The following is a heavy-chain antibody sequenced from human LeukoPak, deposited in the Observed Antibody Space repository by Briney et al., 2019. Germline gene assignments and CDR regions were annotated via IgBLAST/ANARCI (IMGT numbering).Heavy chain of an antibody. D-gene: IGHD3-22*01. CDR3: AKYYYDGDAYSFDY. V-gene: IGHV3-23*01. J-gene: IGHJ4*02. CDR1: GFTFTNYA. CDR2: INGDGGST. Sequence: GGSLRLSCAASGFTFTNYAMSWVRQAPGKGLEWVSSINGDGGSTYYADSVKGRFTISRDNSKNTLYLQMNSLRAEDTAVYYCAKYYYDGDAYSFDYWGKGTLVTVAS.